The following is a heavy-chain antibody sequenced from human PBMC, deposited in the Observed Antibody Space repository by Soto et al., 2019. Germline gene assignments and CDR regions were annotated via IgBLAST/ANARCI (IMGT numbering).Heavy chain of an antibody. CDR3: ASAGTYDYDSSGHPDAFDI. Sequence: QVQLVQSGAEVKKPGSSVKLSCKASGGTFSSYAINWVRQAPGQGLEWMGGIIPVFGKTNYAQRFQGRVTITADESTTTAYMEVSGLRSEDTAVYYCASAGTYDYDSSGHPDAFDIWGQGTMVTVSS. D-gene: IGHD3-22*01. CDR2: IIPVFGKT. V-gene: IGHV1-69*01. CDR1: GGTFSSYA. J-gene: IGHJ3*02.